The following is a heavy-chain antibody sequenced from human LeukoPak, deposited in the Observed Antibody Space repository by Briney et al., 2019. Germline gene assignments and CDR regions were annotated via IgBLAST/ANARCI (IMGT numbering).Heavy chain of an antibody. CDR2: IIPIFGTA. J-gene: IGHJ4*02. D-gene: IGHD4-23*01. CDR3: ASDYGGNSVHGY. Sequence: GASVKVSCKASGGTFSSYAISWVRQAPGQGLEWMGGIIPIFGTANYAQKFQGRVTITTDESTSTAYMELSSLRSEDTAVYYCASDYGGNSVHGYWGQGTLVAVSS. V-gene: IGHV1-69*05. CDR1: GGTFSSYA.